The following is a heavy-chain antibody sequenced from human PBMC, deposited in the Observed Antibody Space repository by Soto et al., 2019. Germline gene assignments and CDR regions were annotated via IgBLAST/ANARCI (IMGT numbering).Heavy chain of an antibody. D-gene: IGHD2-2*02. CDR2: ISGSGGST. Sequence: EVQLLESGGGLVQPGGSLRLSCEASGFTFSSYAMSWVRQAPGKGLEWVSAISGSGGSTYYADSVKGRFTISRDNSKNTLYLQMNSLRAEDTAVYYCAKVAPGLVVPAAKPEHFDYWGQGTLVTVSS. CDR3: AKVAPGLVVPAAKPEHFDY. CDR1: GFTFSSYA. J-gene: IGHJ4*02. V-gene: IGHV3-23*01.